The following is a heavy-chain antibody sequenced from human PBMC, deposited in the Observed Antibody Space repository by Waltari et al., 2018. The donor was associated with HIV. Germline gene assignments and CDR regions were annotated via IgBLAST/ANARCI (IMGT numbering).Heavy chain of an antibody. J-gene: IGHJ3*02. CDR1: VITFSSDG. Sequence: ASGWGVVQPAGCLQLLCTASVITFSSDGMHWVRQAPGKGLEWVAVIWSDGYNKFYADSVRGRFTFSRDNSKYTLSLQMNSLRAEDTALYYCVKERGPFNGFDIWGQGTMVTVSS. D-gene: IGHD3-16*01. CDR2: IWSDGYNK. V-gene: IGHV3-33*06. CDR3: VKERGPFNGFDI.